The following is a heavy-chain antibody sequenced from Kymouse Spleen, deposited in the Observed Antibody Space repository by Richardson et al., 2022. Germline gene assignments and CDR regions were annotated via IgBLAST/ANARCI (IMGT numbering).Heavy chain of an antibody. D-gene: IGHD4-11,IGHD4-11*01. V-gene: IGHV3-33*01. J-gene: IGHJ6*02. CDR2: IWYDGSNK. Sequence: QVQLVESGGGVVQPGRSLRLSCAASGFTFSSYGMHWVRQAPGKGLEWVAVIWYDGSNKYYADSVKGRFTISRDNSKNTLYLQMNSLRAEDTAVYYCARSAFHDYSNAYYYYYGMDVWGQGTTVTVSS. CDR1: GFTFSSYG. CDR3: ARSAFHDYSNAYYYYYGMDV.